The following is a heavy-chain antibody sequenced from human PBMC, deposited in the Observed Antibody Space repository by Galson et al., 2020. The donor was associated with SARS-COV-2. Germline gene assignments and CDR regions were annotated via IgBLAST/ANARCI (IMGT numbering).Heavy chain of an antibody. CDR1: GGTFSDYT. D-gene: IGHD2-15*01. CDR3: ATEGLVAAFDH. J-gene: IGHJ4*02. Sequence: SVKVSCKASGGTFSDYTFSWVRQAPGQGPEWMGHIIPSLSATMYGQRFQGRLTITADESTTTAYMDLSNLKSEDTAVYYCATEGLVAAFDHWGQGTLVTVSS. V-gene: IGHV1-69*08. CDR2: IIPSLSAT.